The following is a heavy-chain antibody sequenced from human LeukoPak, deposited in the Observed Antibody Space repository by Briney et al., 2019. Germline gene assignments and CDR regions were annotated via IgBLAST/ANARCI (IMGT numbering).Heavy chain of an antibody. J-gene: IGHJ3*01. CDR3: ARDTHYYGSGSPAFDF. D-gene: IGHD3-10*01. V-gene: IGHV3-48*01. CDR2: ISFSSGTI. CDR1: GFSFSSYS. Sequence: PGGSLRLSCEASGFSFSSYSMNWVSQAPGKGLDWISYISFSSGTIHYADSVKGRFTISRDNAKNSLYLQMNGLKAEDTALYYCARDTHYYGSGSPAFDFWGRGTMVTVSS.